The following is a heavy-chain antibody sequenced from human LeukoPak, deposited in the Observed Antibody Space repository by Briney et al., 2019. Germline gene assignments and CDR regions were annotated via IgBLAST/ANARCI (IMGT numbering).Heavy chain of an antibody. Sequence: GRSLRLSCAASGFTFSSYAMHWVRQAPGKGLEWVAVISYDGSNKYYADSVKGRFTISRDNSKNTLYPQMNSLRAEDTAVYYCASSIPLWFGEPVMWGQGTLVTVSS. D-gene: IGHD3-10*01. V-gene: IGHV3-30*04. J-gene: IGHJ4*02. CDR2: ISYDGSNK. CDR3: ASSIPLWFGEPVM. CDR1: GFTFSSYA.